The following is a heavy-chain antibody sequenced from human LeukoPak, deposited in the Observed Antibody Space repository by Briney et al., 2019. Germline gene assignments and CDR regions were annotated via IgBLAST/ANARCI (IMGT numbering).Heavy chain of an antibody. CDR3: ARYYGSGSYYNLNYYYMDV. CDR2: IRYDGSNK. J-gene: IGHJ6*03. D-gene: IGHD3-10*01. V-gene: IGHV3-30*02. CDR1: GFTFSSYG. Sequence: GGSLRLSCAASGFTFSSYGMHWVRQAPGKGLEWVAFIRYDGSNKYYADSVKGRFTISRDNSKNTLYLQMNSLRAEDTAVYYCARYYGSGSYYNLNYYYMDVWGKGTTVTVSS.